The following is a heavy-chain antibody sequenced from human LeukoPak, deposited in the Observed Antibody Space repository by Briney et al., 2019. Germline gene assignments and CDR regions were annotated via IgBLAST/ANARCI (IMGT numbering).Heavy chain of an antibody. Sequence: ASVKVSCKVSGYTLTELSMHWVQQAPGKGLEWMGGFDPEDGETIYAQKFQGRVTMTGDTSTDTAYMELSSLRSEDTAVYYCATGAAAPPFFDYWGQGALVTVSS. CDR2: FDPEDGET. J-gene: IGHJ4*02. D-gene: IGHD2-15*01. CDR3: ATGAAAPPFFDY. CDR1: GYTLTELS. V-gene: IGHV1-24*01.